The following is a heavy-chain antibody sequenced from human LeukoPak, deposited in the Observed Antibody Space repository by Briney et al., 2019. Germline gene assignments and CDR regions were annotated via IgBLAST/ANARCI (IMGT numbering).Heavy chain of an antibody. D-gene: IGHD6-19*01. CDR1: GFTVSSNY. J-gene: IGHJ4*02. Sequence: PGGSLRLSCAASGFTVSSNYMSWVRQAPGKGLEWVSVIYSGGSTYYADSVKGRFTISRDNSKNTLYLQMNSLRAEDTAVYYCARDLRRRYSSGWYDYWGQGTLVTVSS. CDR3: ARDLRRRYSSGWYDY. V-gene: IGHV3-53*01. CDR2: IYSGGST.